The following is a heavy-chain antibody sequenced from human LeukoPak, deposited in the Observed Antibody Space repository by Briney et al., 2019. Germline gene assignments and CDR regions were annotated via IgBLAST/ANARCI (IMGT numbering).Heavy chain of an antibody. J-gene: IGHJ3*02. V-gene: IGHV4-38-2*01. D-gene: IGHD4-17*01. CDR2: IYHSGTT. CDR3: ARLKSFSGYFGVFDI. Sequence: SETLYLTCAVSGYSINSGYYWGWIRQPPGKGLEWIGSIYHSGTTYYNPSLKSRVTISVDTSKNQFSLKLSSVTAADTAVYYCARLKSFSGYFGVFDIWGQGTMVTVSS. CDR1: GYSINSGYY.